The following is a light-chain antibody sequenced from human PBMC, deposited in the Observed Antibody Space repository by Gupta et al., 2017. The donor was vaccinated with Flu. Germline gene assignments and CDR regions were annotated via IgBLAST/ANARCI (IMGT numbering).Light chain of an antibody. CDR2: AAS. Sequence: DIQMTQSPSSLSASVGDRGTITCRASQSISSSLTWYQQKPGKAPTLLIYAASSLQSGVPSRFSGSGSGTDVTLTIISRQPEDFAAYYCHQNYSTPPWTFGQGTKVEIK. CDR3: HQNYSTPPWT. CDR1: QSISSS. V-gene: IGKV1-39*01. J-gene: IGKJ1*01.